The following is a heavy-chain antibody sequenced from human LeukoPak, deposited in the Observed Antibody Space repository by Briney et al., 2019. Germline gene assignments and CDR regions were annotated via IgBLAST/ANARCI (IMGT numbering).Heavy chain of an antibody. CDR1: GFTFSSYG. J-gene: IGHJ3*02. CDR2: IWYDGSNK. Sequence: GGSLRLSCAASGFTFSSYGMHWVRQAPGKGLEWVAVIWYDGSNKYCADSVKGRFTISRDNSKNTLYLQMNSLRAEDTAVYYCARGATWIQLWLRAFDIWGQGTMVTVSS. CDR3: ARGATWIQLWLRAFDI. D-gene: IGHD5-18*01. V-gene: IGHV3-33*01.